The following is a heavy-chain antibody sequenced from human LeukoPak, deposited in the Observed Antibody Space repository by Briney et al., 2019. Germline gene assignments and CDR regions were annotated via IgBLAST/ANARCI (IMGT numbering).Heavy chain of an antibody. CDR1: GFTFSDSY. V-gene: IGHV3-11*04. Sequence: GGSLRLSCAASGFTFSDSYMTWVPQAPGKGVEWVAYISGSGHDINSDSVKGRFTISRDNAKNSLYLQMSSLRVEDTAVYYCTRDPPPSDSCGQGTLVTVSS. CDR3: TRDPPPSDS. CDR2: ISGSGHDI. J-gene: IGHJ5*01.